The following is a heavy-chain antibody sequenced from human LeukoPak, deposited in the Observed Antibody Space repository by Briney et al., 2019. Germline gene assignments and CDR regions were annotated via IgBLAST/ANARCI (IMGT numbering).Heavy chain of an antibody. CDR1: GYTFTGYS. V-gene: IGHV1-2*02. CDR2: INPNSGDT. CDR3: ARSGNTWTSPFDY. D-gene: IGHD1-1*01. J-gene: IGHJ4*02. Sequence: ASVKVSCKASGYTFTGYSMHWVRQAPGQGLEWMGWINPNSGDTNYGQKFQGRVTMTRDTSISTAYMELSRLTSDDTALYYCARSGNTWTSPFDYWGQGTLVTVSS.